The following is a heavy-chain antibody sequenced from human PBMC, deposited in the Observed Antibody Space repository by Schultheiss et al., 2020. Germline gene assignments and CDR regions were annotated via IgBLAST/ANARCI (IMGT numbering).Heavy chain of an antibody. CDR2: INPNSGGT. Sequence: ASGKVSCKASGYTLTDYYLHWVRQAPGQGLEWMGWINPNSGGTNYAQKLQGRVTMTRDTSITTAYMELSRLRSDDTAVYYCARDKGDMVTATINWFDPWGQGTLVTVSS. CDR3: ARDKGDMVTATINWFDP. J-gene: IGHJ5*02. D-gene: IGHD2-21*02. V-gene: IGHV1-2*02. CDR1: GYTLTDYY.